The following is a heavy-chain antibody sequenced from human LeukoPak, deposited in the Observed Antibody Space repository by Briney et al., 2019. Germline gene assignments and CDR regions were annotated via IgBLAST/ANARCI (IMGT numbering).Heavy chain of an antibody. D-gene: IGHD6-6*01. CDR2: MNPNSGNT. CDR3: ARYSRRYSSSDLDY. Sequence: GASVKVSCKASGYTFTSYGIYWVRQATGQGLEWMGWMNPNSGNTGYAQKFQGRVTITRNTSISTAYMELSSLRSEDTAVYYCARYSRRYSSSDLDYWGQGTLVTVSS. V-gene: IGHV1-8*03. CDR1: GYTFTSYG. J-gene: IGHJ4*02.